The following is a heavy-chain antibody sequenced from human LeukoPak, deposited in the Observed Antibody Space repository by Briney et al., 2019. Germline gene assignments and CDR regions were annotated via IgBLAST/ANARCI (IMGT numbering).Heavy chain of an antibody. D-gene: IGHD1-26*01. V-gene: IGHV3-7*01. CDR2: IKPDGSEK. Sequence: GSLRLSSAPSLFTLSSYLMSSVRQSPGKRLECLANIKPDGSEKYYINSLKCRFTISRDNAKNTMYLQMNSLRAEDTAVYYCARDRLVGATTVVYWGQGTLVTVSS. J-gene: IGHJ4*02. CDR1: LFTLSSYL. CDR3: ARDRLVGATTVVY.